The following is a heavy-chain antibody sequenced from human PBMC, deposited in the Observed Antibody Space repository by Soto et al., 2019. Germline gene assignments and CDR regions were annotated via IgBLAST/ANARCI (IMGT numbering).Heavy chain of an antibody. CDR3: ARVGLWFGDRQLMLDV. CDR2: ISSSSTYI. CDR1: GFTFRSYN. D-gene: IGHD3-10*01. V-gene: IGHV3-21*06. Sequence: GGSLRLSCAASGFTFRSYNMNWVRQAPGKGLEWVSFISSSSTYIYYGDSVKGRFTISRDNAENSLYLQMKSLRAEDTAVYYCARVGLWFGDRQLMLDVWRQGATVTVSS. J-gene: IGHJ6*02.